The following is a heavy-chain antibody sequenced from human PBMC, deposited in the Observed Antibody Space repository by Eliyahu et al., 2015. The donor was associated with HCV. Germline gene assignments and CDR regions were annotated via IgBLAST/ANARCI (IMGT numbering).Heavy chain of an antibody. J-gene: IGHJ4*02. CDR1: GDTFSSYS. D-gene: IGHD3/OR15-3a*01. Sequence: QVQLVQSGAEVKXPGSXVXVSCKASGDTFSSYSXNGXRQAPGQGLEWMGRIIPILNITNYAQRFQGRVKITADTSTRTAYMELSSLRSEDTAVYYCATILHYNYWTITFDSWGQGTLVTVSS. CDR2: IIPILNIT. V-gene: IGHV1-69*04. CDR3: ATILHYNYWTITFDS.